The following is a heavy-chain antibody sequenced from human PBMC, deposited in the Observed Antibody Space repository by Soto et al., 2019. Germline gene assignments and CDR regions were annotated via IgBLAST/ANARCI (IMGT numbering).Heavy chain of an antibody. J-gene: IGHJ4*02. D-gene: IGHD3-10*01. V-gene: IGHV1-3*01. CDR3: AIFGGSVSG. CDR1: GYIFTSYY. Sequence: ASVKVSCKASGYIFTSYYIHWVRQAPGQRLEWMGWINPFNDNRIFSQRFQGRVTMTTDTSASTAYMDLTSLRSEDTAVYYCAIFGGSVSGWGQGTLVTVSS. CDR2: INPFNDNR.